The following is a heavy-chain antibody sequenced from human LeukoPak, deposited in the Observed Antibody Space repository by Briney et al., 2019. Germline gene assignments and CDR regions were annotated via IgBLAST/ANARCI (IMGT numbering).Heavy chain of an antibody. Sequence: SVKVSCKASGYTFTGYYIHWVRQAPGQGLEWMGWVNPNSGDTNYAQKFQGRVTMTRDTSITTAYMELTRLRSDDTAVYYCVRVLPSTGWGQGTLVTVSS. CDR2: VNPNSGDT. CDR3: VRVLPSTG. CDR1: GYTFTGYY. V-gene: IGHV1-2*02. J-gene: IGHJ4*02.